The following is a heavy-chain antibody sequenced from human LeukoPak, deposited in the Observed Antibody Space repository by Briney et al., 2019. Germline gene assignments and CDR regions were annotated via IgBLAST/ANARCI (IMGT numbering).Heavy chain of an antibody. CDR2: ISSSSSTI. CDR3: ARVRRYSSGWYVDY. CDR1: GFTFNTYT. Sequence: GGSLRLSCAASGFTFNTYTMNWVRQAPGKGLEWVSYISSSSSTIYYADSVKGRFTTSRDNAKNSLYLQMNSLRDEDTAVYYCARVRRYSSGWYVDYWGQGTLVAVSS. D-gene: IGHD6-19*01. V-gene: IGHV3-48*02. J-gene: IGHJ4*02.